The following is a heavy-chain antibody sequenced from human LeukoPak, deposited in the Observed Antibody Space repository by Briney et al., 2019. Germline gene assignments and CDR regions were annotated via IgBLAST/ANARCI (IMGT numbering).Heavy chain of an antibody. CDR3: ARGSAYYDYVWGSYRYGTMDV. J-gene: IGHJ6*03. D-gene: IGHD3-16*02. V-gene: IGHV1-2*02. Sequence: ASVKVSCKASGYTFTGYYMHWVRQAPGQGLEWMGWINPNSGGTNYAQKFQGRVTMTRDTSISAAYMELSRLRSDDTAVYYCARGSAYYDYVWGSYRYGTMDVWGKGTTVTVSS. CDR2: INPNSGGT. CDR1: GYTFTGYY.